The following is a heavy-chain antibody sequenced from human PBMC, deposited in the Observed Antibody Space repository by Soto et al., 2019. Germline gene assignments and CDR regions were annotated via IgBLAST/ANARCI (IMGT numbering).Heavy chain of an antibody. J-gene: IGHJ4*02. CDR3: ATFGYSYTDY. CDR2: IYYSGST. D-gene: IGHD5-18*01. V-gene: IGHV4-59*08. Sequence: SETLSLTCTVSGGSMISNYWSWIRQRPGKGLEWIGIIYYSGSTNYNPSLNSRVTISVDTSKNQFSLKLSSVTAADTAVYYCATFGYSYTDYWGQGTLVTVSS. CDR1: GGSMISNY.